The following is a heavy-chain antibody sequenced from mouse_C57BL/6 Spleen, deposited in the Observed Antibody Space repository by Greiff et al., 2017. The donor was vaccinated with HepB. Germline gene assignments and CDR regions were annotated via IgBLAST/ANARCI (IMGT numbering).Heavy chain of an antibody. CDR1: GFTFSDYG. CDR2: ISSGSSTI. J-gene: IGHJ2*01. Sequence: EVKVEESGGGLVKPGGSLKLSCAASGFTFSDYGMHWVRQAPEKGLEWVAYISSGSSTIYYADTVKGRFTISRDNAKNTLFLQMTSLRSEDTAMYYCARNYGNYVYYFDYWGQGTTLTVSS. D-gene: IGHD2-1*01. CDR3: ARNYGNYVYYFDY. V-gene: IGHV5-17*01.